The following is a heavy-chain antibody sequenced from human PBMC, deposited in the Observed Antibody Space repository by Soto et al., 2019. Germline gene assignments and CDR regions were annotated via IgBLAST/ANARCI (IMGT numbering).Heavy chain of an antibody. CDR2: ISAYNGNT. J-gene: IGHJ5*02. CDR3: ARVQRSGWYVKGGWFDT. CDR1: GYTFTSYG. Sequence: QVQLVQSGAEVKKPGASVKVSCKASGYTFTSYGISWVRQAPGQGLEWMGWISAYNGNTNYAQKLQVRVTMTTDTSTSIAYMQLRSLRSDDPAVYYCARVQRSGWYVKGGWFDTWGQLPLFTVSS. D-gene: IGHD6-19*01. V-gene: IGHV1-18*01.